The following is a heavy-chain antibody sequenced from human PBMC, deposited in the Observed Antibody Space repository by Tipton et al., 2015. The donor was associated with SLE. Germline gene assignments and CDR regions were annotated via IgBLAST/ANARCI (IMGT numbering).Heavy chain of an antibody. D-gene: IGHD6-19*01. Sequence: TLSLTCTVSGGSISSYYWSWIRQPPGKGLEWIGYIYYSGSTNYNPSLKSRVTISVDTSKSQFSLKLNSVDAADTAVYYCARLIAVSNTVDWFDPWGQGTLVTVSS. CDR1: GGSISSYY. J-gene: IGHJ5*02. V-gene: IGHV4-59*08. CDR2: IYYSGST. CDR3: ARLIAVSNTVDWFDP.